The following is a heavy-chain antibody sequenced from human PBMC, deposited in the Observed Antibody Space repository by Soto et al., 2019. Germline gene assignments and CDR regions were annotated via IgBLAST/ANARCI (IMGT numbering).Heavy chain of an antibody. CDR1: GFTFSSYA. J-gene: IGHJ4*02. Sequence: GGSLRLSCAASGFTFSSYAMSWVRQAPGKGLEWVSAISGGGGSTYYADSVKGRFTISRDNSKNTLYLQMNSLRAEDTALYYCAKPGPSVVVITYFDYWGQGTLVTVSS. CDR3: AKPGPSVVVITYFDY. V-gene: IGHV3-23*01. D-gene: IGHD3-22*01. CDR2: ISGGGGST.